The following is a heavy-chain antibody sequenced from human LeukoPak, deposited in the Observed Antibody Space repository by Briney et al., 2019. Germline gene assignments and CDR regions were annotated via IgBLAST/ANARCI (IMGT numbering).Heavy chain of an antibody. V-gene: IGHV3-23*01. D-gene: IGHD6-19*01. CDR1: GFTFSSYV. CDR2: ISGSGGST. J-gene: IGHJ4*02. Sequence: PGGSLRLSCAASGFTFSSYVMSWVRQAPGKGLEWGSGISGSGGSTYYADSVKGRFTISRDNSKNTLYLQMNSLRAEDTAVYYCAKLPSSGWYYFDYWGQGTLVTVSS. CDR3: AKLPSSGWYYFDY.